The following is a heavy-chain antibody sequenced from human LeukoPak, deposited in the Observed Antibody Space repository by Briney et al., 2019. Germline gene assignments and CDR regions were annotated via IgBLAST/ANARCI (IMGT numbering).Heavy chain of an antibody. V-gene: IGHV3-48*03. CDR1: GFTFSSYE. CDR3: ARDSGSYWYYFDY. Sequence: PGGSLRLXCAASGFTFSSYEMNWVRQAPGKGLEWVSYISSSGSTIYYADSVKGRFTISRDNAKNSLYLQMNSLRAEDTAVYYCARDSGSYWYYFDYWGQGTLVTVSS. CDR2: ISSSGSTI. D-gene: IGHD1-26*01. J-gene: IGHJ4*02.